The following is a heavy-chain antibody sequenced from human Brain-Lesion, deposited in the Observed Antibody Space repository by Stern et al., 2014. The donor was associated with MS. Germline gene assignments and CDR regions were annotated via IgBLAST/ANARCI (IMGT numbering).Heavy chain of an antibody. CDR3: AKDIYDSSGFYYGVYYYGLDV. D-gene: IGHD3-22*01. J-gene: IGHJ6*02. V-gene: IGHV3-9*01. Sequence: EVQLVESGGGLVQPGRSLRLSWAASGFTFGNYAMHWVRQAPGEGLEWVSVISSNSGHIGYADSVKGRFTISRDNAKNFLYLQMNSLRPEDTALYYCAKDIYDSSGFYYGVYYYGLDVWGQGTTVTVSS. CDR2: ISSNSGHI. CDR1: GFTFGNYA.